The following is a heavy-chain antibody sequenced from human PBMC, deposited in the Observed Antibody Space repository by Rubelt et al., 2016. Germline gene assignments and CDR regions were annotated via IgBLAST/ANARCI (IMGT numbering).Heavy chain of an antibody. V-gene: IGHV1-18*01. Sequence: QVQLVQSGAEVKKPGASVKVSCKASGYTFTSYGISWVRQAPGQGLEWMGWISAYNGNTNYAQKLPCRATMTTDTSTSTAYMELRSLRSDDTAVYYCARDRIRIAARQGWYFDLWGRGTLVTVSS. CDR2: ISAYNGNT. J-gene: IGHJ2*01. CDR3: ARDRIRIAARQGWYFDL. D-gene: IGHD6-6*01. CDR1: GYTFTSYG.